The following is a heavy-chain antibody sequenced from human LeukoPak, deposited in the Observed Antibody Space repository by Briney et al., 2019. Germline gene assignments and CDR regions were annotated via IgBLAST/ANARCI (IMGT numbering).Heavy chain of an antibody. CDR1: GFTFSSYG. D-gene: IGHD2-2*01. J-gene: IGHJ3*02. CDR2: ISYDGSNK. Sequence: GRSLRLSCAASGFTFSSYGMHWVRQAPGKGLEWVAVISYDGSNKYYADSVKGRFTISRDNSKSTLYLQMNSLRAEDTAVYYCAKGGYCSSTSCKDAFDIWGQGTMVTVSS. CDR3: AKGGYCSSTSCKDAFDI. V-gene: IGHV3-30*18.